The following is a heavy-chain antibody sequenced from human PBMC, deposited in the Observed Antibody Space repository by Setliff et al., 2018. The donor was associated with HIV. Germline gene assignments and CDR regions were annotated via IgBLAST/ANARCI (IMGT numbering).Heavy chain of an antibody. CDR3: ARRHTAFDP. Sequence: PSETLSLTCTVSGGSIWNYYWSWIRQPPGKGLEWIGTIYYSGSTYYNPSLKSRVTISTDTSKNQFSLKLTSVTAADTAMYYCARRHTAFDPWGQGTLVTVSS. D-gene: IGHD5-18*01. J-gene: IGHJ5*02. CDR1: GGSIWNYY. V-gene: IGHV4-39*01. CDR2: IYYSGST.